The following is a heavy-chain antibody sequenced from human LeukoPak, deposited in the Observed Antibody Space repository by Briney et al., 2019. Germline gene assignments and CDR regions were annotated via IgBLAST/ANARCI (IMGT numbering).Heavy chain of an antibody. CDR1: GFTFSFYA. J-gene: IGHJ2*01. D-gene: IGHD3-10*01. CDR3: AKELTGWYFDV. V-gene: IGHV3-30*18. CDR2: TSYDGNNK. Sequence: GGSLRPSCAASGFTFSFYAMHWVRQAPGKGLEWVTFTSYDGNNKYYADSVKGRFTVSRDNSKNTLYLQMNSLRADDTAVYYCAKELTGWYFDVWGRGTLVTVSS.